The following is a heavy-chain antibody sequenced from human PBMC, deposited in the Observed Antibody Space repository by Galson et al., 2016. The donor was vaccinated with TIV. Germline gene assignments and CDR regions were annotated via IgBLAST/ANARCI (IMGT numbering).Heavy chain of an antibody. D-gene: IGHD2-15*01. CDR1: GFTFGRFA. Sequence: SLRLSCAGSGFTFGRFAMSWVRQAPGKGLEWVSTINDSGGNTYYADSVKGRFTISRDNSRNTLYLHMSSLRAEDKAVYYCAKEANFVVVVAAYYFEYWGQGTLVTVSS. J-gene: IGHJ4*02. V-gene: IGHV3-23*01. CDR3: AKEANFVVVVAAYYFEY. CDR2: INDSGGNT.